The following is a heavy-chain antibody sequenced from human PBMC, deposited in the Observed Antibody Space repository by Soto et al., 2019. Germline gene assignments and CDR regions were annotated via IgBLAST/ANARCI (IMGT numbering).Heavy chain of an antibody. CDR2: IIPILGIA. Sequence: QVQLVQSGAEVKKPGSSVKVSCKASGGTFSSYTISWVRQAPGQGLEWMGRIIPILGIANYAQKFQGRVTITADKSTSTAYMELSSLRSEDTAVYYCADNSSSHRGAFDILGQGTMVTVCS. CDR3: ADNSSSHRGAFDI. D-gene: IGHD6-6*01. J-gene: IGHJ3*02. V-gene: IGHV1-69*02. CDR1: GGTFSSYT.